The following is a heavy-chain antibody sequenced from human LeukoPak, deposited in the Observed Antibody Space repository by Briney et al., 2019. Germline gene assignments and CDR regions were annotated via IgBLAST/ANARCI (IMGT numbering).Heavy chain of an antibody. CDR3: ARAPTLYCSGGSCYFDY. Sequence: PSETLSLTCAVYGGSFSGYYWSWIRQPPGKGQEWIGEINHSGSTNYNPSLKSRVTISVDTSKNQFSLKLSSVTAADTAVYYCARAPTLYCSGGSCYFDYWGQGTLVTVSS. V-gene: IGHV4-34*01. CDR2: INHSGST. J-gene: IGHJ4*02. D-gene: IGHD2-15*01. CDR1: GGSFSGYY.